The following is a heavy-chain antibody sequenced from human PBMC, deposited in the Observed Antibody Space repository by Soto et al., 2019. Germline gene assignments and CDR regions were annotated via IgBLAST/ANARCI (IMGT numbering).Heavy chain of an antibody. CDR3: ARDLYIVGATLGGDYYYGMDV. CDR2: TYYRSKWYN. V-gene: IGHV6-1*01. Sequence: SQSLSLTCAISGDSFSSNSAAWNWIRQSPSRGLEWLGRTYYRSKWYNDYAVSVKSRITIHPDTSKNQFSLQLNSVTPEDTAVYYCARDLYIVGATLGGDYYYGMDVWGQGTTVTVSS. D-gene: IGHD1-26*01. CDR1: GDSFSSNSAA. J-gene: IGHJ6*02.